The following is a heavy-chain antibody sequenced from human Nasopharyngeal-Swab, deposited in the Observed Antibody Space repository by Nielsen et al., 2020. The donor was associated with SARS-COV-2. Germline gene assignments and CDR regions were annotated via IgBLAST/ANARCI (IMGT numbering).Heavy chain of an antibody. Sequence: GESLKISCAASGFTFSSYSMNWVRQAPGKGLEWVSSISSSSSYIYYADSVKGRFTISRDNAKNTLYLQMNSLRAEDTALYYCARDTENSLWYWGQGTLVTVSS. D-gene: IGHD4-23*01. CDR2: ISSSSSYI. CDR3: ARDTENSLWY. J-gene: IGHJ4*02. V-gene: IGHV3-21*01. CDR1: GFTFSSYS.